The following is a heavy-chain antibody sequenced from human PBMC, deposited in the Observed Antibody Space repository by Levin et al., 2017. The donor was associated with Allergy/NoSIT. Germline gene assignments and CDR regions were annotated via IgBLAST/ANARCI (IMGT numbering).Heavy chain of an antibody. J-gene: IGHJ4*02. CDR1: GFTFSNYW. CDR2: IKQDGSEK. V-gene: IGHV3-7*01. CDR3: AREGSYIDSFDF. D-gene: IGHD1-26*01. Sequence: ASVKVSCAASGFTFSNYWMSWVRQAPGKGLEWVANIKQDGSEKYYVDSVKGRFTISRDNAKNSLFLQMNSLRAEDTAVFYCAREGSYIDSFDFWGQGILVTVSS.